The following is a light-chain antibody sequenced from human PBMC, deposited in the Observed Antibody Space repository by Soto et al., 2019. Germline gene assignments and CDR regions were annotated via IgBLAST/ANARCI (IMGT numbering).Light chain of an antibody. CDR2: GAS. CDR3: QQYGSSGK. J-gene: IGKJ1*01. CDR1: QSVINNY. Sequence: IVLTHSPGTLSLSPWERATLSCRASQSVINNYLAWYQQKPGQAPRLLIYGASNRATGIPDRFSGSGSGTDSTLTISRLEPEDFAVYYCQQYGSSGKFGQGTKVDIK. V-gene: IGKV3-20*01.